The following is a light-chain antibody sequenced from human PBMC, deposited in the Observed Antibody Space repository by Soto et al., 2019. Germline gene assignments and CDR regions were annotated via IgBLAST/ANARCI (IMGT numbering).Light chain of an antibody. J-gene: IGLJ3*02. Sequence: QSALTQPPSASGTPGQKITISCSGSTSDIGSNTVNWYQQLPRTSPKLLIYANDQRPSGDPDRFSGSKSGTSASLAISGLQSEDEGDYYCEAWDDSLNGPVFGGGTKLTVL. V-gene: IGLV1-44*01. CDR3: EAWDDSLNGPV. CDR2: AND. CDR1: TSDIGSNT.